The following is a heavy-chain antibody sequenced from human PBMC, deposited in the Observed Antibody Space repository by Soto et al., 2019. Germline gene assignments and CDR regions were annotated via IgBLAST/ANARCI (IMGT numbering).Heavy chain of an antibody. CDR3: ARRDITGTTFHY. Sequence: QVQLVQSGAEVKQPGSSVKVSCKASGDTFRSYAFSWVRQAPGQGLEWMGGIIPIFATSNYAQKFQGRVTITADESASTAYMDLSSLRSEDTAVYFCARRDITGTTFHYWGQGTLVTVSS. D-gene: IGHD1-7*01. CDR2: IIPIFATS. CDR1: GDTFRSYA. V-gene: IGHV1-69*01. J-gene: IGHJ4*02.